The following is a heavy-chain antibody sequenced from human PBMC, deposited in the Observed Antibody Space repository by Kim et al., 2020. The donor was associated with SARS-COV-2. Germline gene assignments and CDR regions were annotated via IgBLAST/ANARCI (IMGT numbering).Heavy chain of an antibody. CDR3: ARVIVSRAQPTEDDAFDI. Sequence: KSRVTRSVDTSKNQFSLKLSSVTAADTAVYYCARVIVSRAQPTEDDAFDIWGQGTMVTVSS. D-gene: IGHD1-26*01. J-gene: IGHJ3*02. V-gene: IGHV4-59*01.